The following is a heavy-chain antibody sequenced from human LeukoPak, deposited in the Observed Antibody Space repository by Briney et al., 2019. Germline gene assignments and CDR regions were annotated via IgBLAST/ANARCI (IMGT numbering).Heavy chain of an antibody. Sequence: GGSLRLSCAASGFTFSSYGIHWVRQAPGKGLEWVAVISYDGSNKYYADSVKGRFTISRDNSKSTLYLQMNSLRGEDTAVYYCAKGGWQQLDYWGQGTLVIVSS. J-gene: IGHJ4*02. V-gene: IGHV3-30*18. CDR1: GFTFSSYG. CDR3: AKGGWQQLDY. D-gene: IGHD6-13*01. CDR2: ISYDGSNK.